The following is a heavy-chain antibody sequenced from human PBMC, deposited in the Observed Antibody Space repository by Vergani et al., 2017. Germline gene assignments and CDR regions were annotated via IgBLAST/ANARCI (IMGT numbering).Heavy chain of an antibody. J-gene: IGHJ5*02. CDR1: GGSFSGYY. CDR2: INHSGST. D-gene: IGHD5-18*01. Sequence: QVQLQQWGAGLLKPSETLSLTCAVYGGSFSGYYWSWIRQHPGKGLEWIREINHSGSTNYNPSLKSRVTISVDTSKNQFALKLSSVTAADTAVYYCARGGSYGYVWWFDPWGQGTLVTVSS. CDR3: ARGGSYGYVWWFDP. V-gene: IGHV4-34*01.